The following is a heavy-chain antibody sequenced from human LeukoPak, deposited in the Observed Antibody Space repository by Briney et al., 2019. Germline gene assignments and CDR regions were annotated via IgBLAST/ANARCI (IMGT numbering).Heavy chain of an antibody. V-gene: IGHV1-18*01. CDR2: ISAYNGNT. D-gene: IGHD4-17*01. CDR1: GYTLTSYG. CDR3: ARVTDGDFYFDY. Sequence: GAPVKVSCKASGYTLTSYGISWVRQAPGQGLEWMGWISAYNGNTNYAQKLQGRVTMTTDTSTSTAYMELRSLRSDDTAVYYCARVTDGDFYFDYWGQGTLVTVSS. J-gene: IGHJ4*02.